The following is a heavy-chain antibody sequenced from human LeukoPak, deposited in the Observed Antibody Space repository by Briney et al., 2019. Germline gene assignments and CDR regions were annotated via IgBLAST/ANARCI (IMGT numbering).Heavy chain of an antibody. Sequence: GGSLRLSCAASGFTFNRYGMHWVRQAPGKGLEWVAVISYDGSNKLYEDSMKGRFTISRDNSKYTLYLQMNSPRPEDTAVYYCAKDPTLWFGEYIGNWGQGTLVTVSS. CDR2: ISYDGSNK. D-gene: IGHD3-10*01. V-gene: IGHV3-30*18. J-gene: IGHJ4*02. CDR3: AKDPTLWFGEYIGN. CDR1: GFTFNRYG.